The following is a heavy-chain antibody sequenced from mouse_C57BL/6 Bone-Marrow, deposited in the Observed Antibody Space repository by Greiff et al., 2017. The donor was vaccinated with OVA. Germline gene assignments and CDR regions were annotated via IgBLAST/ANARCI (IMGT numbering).Heavy chain of an antibody. V-gene: IGHV1-64*01. CDR1: GYTFTSYW. CDR2: IHPNSGST. CDR3: AAQLRLRSWFAY. D-gene: IGHD3-2*02. J-gene: IGHJ3*01. Sequence: VQLQQPGAELVKPGASVKLSCKASGYTFTSYWMHWVKQRPGQGLEWIGMIHPNSGSTNYNEKFKSKATLTVDKSSSTAYMQLSSLTSEDSAVYYCAAQLRLRSWFAYWGQGTLVTVSA.